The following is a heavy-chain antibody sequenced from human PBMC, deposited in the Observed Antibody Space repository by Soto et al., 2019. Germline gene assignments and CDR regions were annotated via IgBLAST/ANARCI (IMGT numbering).Heavy chain of an antibody. Sequence: LRLSCAASGFTFSSYGMHWVRQAPGKGLEWVAVISYDGSNKYYADSVKGRFTISRDNSKNTLYLQMNSLRAEDTAVYYCAKGYPEPYYYDSSGYYTEYYFDYWGQGTLVTVSS. CDR2: ISYDGSNK. CDR3: AKGYPEPYYYDSSGYYTEYYFDY. J-gene: IGHJ4*02. CDR1: GFTFSSYG. D-gene: IGHD3-22*01. V-gene: IGHV3-30*18.